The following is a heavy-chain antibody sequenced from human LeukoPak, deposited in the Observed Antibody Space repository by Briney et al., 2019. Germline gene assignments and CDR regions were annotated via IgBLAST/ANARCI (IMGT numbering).Heavy chain of an antibody. Sequence: ASVKVSCKASGGTFSSYAISWVRQSPGQGLEWMGGIIPIFGTANYAQKFQGRVTITADESTSTAYMELSSLRSEDTAVYYCASPGAYSSSSKVFRWGQGTLVTVSS. V-gene: IGHV1-69*01. CDR3: ASPGAYSSSSKVFR. J-gene: IGHJ4*02. D-gene: IGHD6-6*01. CDR2: IIPIFGTA. CDR1: GGTFSSYA.